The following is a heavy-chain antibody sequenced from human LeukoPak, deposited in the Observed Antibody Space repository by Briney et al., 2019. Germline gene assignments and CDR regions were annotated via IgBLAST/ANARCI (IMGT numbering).Heavy chain of an antibody. CDR1: GGSISSYY. V-gene: IGHV4-59*01. Sequence: KASETLSLTCTVSGGSISSYYWSWIRQPPGKGLEWIGYIYYSGSTNYNPSLKSRVTISEDTSRNQFSLKLSSVTAADTAVYYCARAFRYCSSTSCSNWFDPWGQGTLVTVSS. D-gene: IGHD2-2*01. J-gene: IGHJ5*02. CDR3: ARAFRYCSSTSCSNWFDP. CDR2: IYYSGST.